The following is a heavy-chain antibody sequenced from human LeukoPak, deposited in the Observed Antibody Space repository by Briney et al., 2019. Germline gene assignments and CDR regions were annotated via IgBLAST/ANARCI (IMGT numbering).Heavy chain of an antibody. V-gene: IGHV1-46*01. CDR2: INPSGDST. J-gene: IGHJ4*02. Sequence: GASVKVSCKASGYTFTTYYMHWVRQAPGQGLEWMGIINPSGDSTSYAQKFQGRVTMTTDTSTSTAYMELRSLRSDDTAVYYCARDAGQYYYDSSGYGNLDYWGQGTLVTVSS. CDR1: GYTFTTYY. D-gene: IGHD3-22*01. CDR3: ARDAGQYYYDSSGYGNLDY.